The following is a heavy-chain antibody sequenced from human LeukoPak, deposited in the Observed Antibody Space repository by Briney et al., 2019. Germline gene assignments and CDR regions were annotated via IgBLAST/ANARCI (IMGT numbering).Heavy chain of an antibody. CDR1: GGSISSHY. CDR2: IYNSGST. Sequence: SETLSLTCTVSGGSISSHYWSWIRQPPGKGLEWIGRIYNSGSTNYNTNYNPSLTSRVTMSVDTSKNQFSLKLNSVSAADTAVYFCARAIWYGSGTTAFDYWGQGTLVTVSP. J-gene: IGHJ4*02. V-gene: IGHV4-4*07. CDR3: ARAIWYGSGTTAFDY. D-gene: IGHD3-10*01.